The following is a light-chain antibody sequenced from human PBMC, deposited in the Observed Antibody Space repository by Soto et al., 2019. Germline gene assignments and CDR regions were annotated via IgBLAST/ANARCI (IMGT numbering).Light chain of an antibody. CDR1: SGSVSTSYY. V-gene: IGLV8-61*01. J-gene: IGLJ2*01. CDR2: STN. Sequence: QAVVTQEPSFSVSPGGTVTLTFGLSSGSVSTSYYPSWYQQTPGQAPRTLIYSTNNLSSGVADRFSGSILGKKATLTIAGAQADDESDYYCVLYMGSGISLLGGGTQLT. CDR3: VLYMGSGISL.